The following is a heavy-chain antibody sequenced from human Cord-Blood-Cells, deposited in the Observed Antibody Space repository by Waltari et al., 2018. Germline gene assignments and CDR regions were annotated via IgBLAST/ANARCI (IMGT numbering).Heavy chain of an antibody. CDR2: IYYSGST. Sequence: QLQLQESGPGLVKPSETLSLTCTVSGGSISSSSYYWGWICQPPGKGLEWIGSIYYSGSTYYNPSLKSRVTISVDTSKNQFSLKLSSVTAADTAVYYCARRSRSGSYFDYWGQGTLVTVSS. D-gene: IGHD1-26*01. CDR3: ARRSRSGSYFDY. J-gene: IGHJ4*02. CDR1: GGSISSSSYY. V-gene: IGHV4-39*01.